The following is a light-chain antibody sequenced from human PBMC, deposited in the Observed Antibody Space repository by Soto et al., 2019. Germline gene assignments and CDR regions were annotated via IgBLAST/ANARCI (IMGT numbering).Light chain of an antibody. Sequence: DIQMTQAPSSVSASVGDRVTNTCRASRDIGDRLAWFRHKPGKAPHLLIQTASTLVRETPSRFSGSGSGTDFLLTINNLQPEDFATYYCLQASTFPRTFGQGTKVDIK. V-gene: IGKV1-12*01. CDR2: TAS. J-gene: IGKJ1*01. CDR3: LQASTFPRT. CDR1: RDIGDR.